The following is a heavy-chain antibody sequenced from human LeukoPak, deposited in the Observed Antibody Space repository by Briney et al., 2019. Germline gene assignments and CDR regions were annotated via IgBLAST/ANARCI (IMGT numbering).Heavy chain of an antibody. CDR1: GYTFTSYA. CDR3: ARFRSAMVHFDY. Sequence: APVKVSCKASGYTFTSYAMHWVRQAPGQRLEWMGWINAGNGNTKYSQKFQGRVTITRDTSASTAYMELSSLRSEDTAVYYCARFRSAMVHFDYWGQGTLVTVSS. J-gene: IGHJ4*02. D-gene: IGHD5-18*01. CDR2: INAGNGNT. V-gene: IGHV1-3*01.